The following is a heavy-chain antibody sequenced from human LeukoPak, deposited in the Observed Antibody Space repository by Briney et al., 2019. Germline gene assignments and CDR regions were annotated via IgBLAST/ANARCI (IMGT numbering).Heavy chain of an antibody. J-gene: IGHJ4*02. CDR3: TSDEGEDTSY. V-gene: IGHV3-49*04. D-gene: IGHD1-26*01. Sequence: GGSLRLSCTASGFNFGSYAMSWVRQAPGKGLEWVGFIRINRSGGTAEYAASVKGRFTISRDDSKSIAYLQMSSLKTEDTAVYYCTSDEGEDTSYWGQGALVTVSS. CDR1: GFNFGSYA. CDR2: IRINRSGGTA.